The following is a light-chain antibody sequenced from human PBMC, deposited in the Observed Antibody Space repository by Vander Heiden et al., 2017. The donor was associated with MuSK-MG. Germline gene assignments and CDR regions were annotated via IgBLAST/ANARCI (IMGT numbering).Light chain of an antibody. Sequence: EIVMTQSPATLSVSPGERATLSCRASQSVISNLAWYQQKQAQAPRLLIYGAATRDTGITARFSGSGCGKDVSLTISSRQSEDVAVYYCQQHKNWPPITFGRGTKVDIK. CDR3: QQHKNWPPIT. V-gene: IGKV3-15*01. CDR1: QSVISN. CDR2: GAA. J-gene: IGKJ4*01.